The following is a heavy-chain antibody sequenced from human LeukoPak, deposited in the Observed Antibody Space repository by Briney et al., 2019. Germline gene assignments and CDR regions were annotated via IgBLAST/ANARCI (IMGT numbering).Heavy chain of an antibody. CDR1: GCPFSNAW. Sequence: GGSLRLSCAASGCPFSNAWMIWVRQAPGKGREWVGHMKSKTDGGTTDYAAPVKGRFTISRDDPENTLFLQMNRLKNEDTAVYYCTTDGLMVRGVMHNDWGQGTLVTVSS. D-gene: IGHD3-10*01. CDR2: MKSKTDGGTT. CDR3: TTDGLMVRGVMHND. V-gene: IGHV3-15*01. J-gene: IGHJ4*02.